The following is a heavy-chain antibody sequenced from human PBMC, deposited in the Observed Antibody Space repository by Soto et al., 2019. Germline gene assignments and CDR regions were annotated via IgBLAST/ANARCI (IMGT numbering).Heavy chain of an antibody. CDR3: ARGQNRREDYYYYYMDV. D-gene: IGHD1-26*01. CDR1: GGTFSSYT. Sequence: ASVKVSCEASGGTFSSYTISWVRQAPGQGLEWMGRIIPILGIANYAQKFQGRVTITADKSTSTAYMELSSLRSEDTAVYYCARGQNRREDYYYYYMDVWGKGTTVTVSS. V-gene: IGHV1-69*02. J-gene: IGHJ6*03. CDR2: IIPILGIA.